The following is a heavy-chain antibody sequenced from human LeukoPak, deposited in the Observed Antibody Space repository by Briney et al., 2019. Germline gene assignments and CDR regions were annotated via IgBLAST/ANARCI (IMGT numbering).Heavy chain of an antibody. CDR1: GGSISSGDYY. D-gene: IGHD7-27*01. J-gene: IGHJ6*02. V-gene: IGHV4-30-4*01. Sequence: SETLSLTCTVSGGSISSGDYYWSWIRQPPGKGLEWIGYIYYSGSTYYNPSLKSRVTISVDTSKNQFSLKLSSVTAADTAVYYCAIWGSNYYYGMDVWGQGTTVTVSS. CDR2: IYYSGST. CDR3: AIWGSNYYYGMDV.